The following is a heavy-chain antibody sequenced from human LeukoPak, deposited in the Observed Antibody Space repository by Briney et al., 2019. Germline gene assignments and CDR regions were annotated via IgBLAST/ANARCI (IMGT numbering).Heavy chain of an antibody. CDR3: AEGELSSFDY. CDR2: IYHSGST. CDR1: GYSISSGYY. V-gene: IGHV4-38-2*01. J-gene: IGHJ4*02. D-gene: IGHD3-16*02. Sequence: KPSETLSLTCAVSGYSISSGYYWGWIRQPPGKGLEWIGSIYHSGSTYYNPSLKSRVTISVDTSKNQFSLKLSSVTAADTAVYYCAEGELSSFDYWGQGTLVTVSS.